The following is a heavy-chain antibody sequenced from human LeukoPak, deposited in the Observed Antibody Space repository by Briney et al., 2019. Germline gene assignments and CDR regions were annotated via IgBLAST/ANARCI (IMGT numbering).Heavy chain of an antibody. J-gene: IGHJ5*02. V-gene: IGHV3-48*03. CDR3: ARHLRDSRVWFDP. CDR1: GFTLSSYG. Sequence: GGSLRLSCAASGFTLSSYGMNWVSQAPGRGLKWVSYISHSGSTIYYADSVKGRFTISRDNAKNSLFLQMNNLRAEDTAVYYCARHLRDSRVWFDPWGQGTLVTVSS. CDR2: ISHSGSTI. D-gene: IGHD3/OR15-3a*01.